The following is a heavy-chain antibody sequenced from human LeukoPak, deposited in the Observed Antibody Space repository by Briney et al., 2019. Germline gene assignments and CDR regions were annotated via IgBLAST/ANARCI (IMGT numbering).Heavy chain of an antibody. D-gene: IGHD2-21*02. CDR2: ISTGRSVM. Sequence: GGSLRLSCAASGLTFSVYGMSWVRQAPGKGLEWVSHISTGRSVMNYADSVKGRFTISRDNGKNSVYLQMNSLRDEDTAVYYCARAVTVVTRGGLVFDYWGQGTLVTVSS. CDR3: ARAVTVVTRGGLVFDY. V-gene: IGHV3-48*02. J-gene: IGHJ4*02. CDR1: GLTFSVYG.